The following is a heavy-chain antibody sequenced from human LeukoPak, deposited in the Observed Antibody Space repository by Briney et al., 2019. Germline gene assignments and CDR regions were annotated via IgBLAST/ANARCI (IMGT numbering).Heavy chain of an antibody. CDR2: IKSKTDDETT. CDR1: GFTFSNAW. V-gene: IGHV3-15*01. J-gene: IGHJ3*01. CDR3: TTRGSGYP. Sequence: GGSLRLSCSASGFTFSNAWMNWVRQAPGKGLEWDGRIKSKTDDETTDYAAPVRGRFSISRDDSKNTLYLQMNSLKTEDTAVYYCTTRGSGYPWGQGTMVTVSS. D-gene: IGHD3-22*01.